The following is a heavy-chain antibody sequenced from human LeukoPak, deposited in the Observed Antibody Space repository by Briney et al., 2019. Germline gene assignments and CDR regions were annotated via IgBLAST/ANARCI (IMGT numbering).Heavy chain of an antibody. CDR1: GGSISSSSYY. Sequence: SETLSLTCTVSGGSISSSSYYWGWIRQSPGKGLEWIGSIYYSGSTYYNPSLKSRVTISADTSQNQFSLKLSSVTAADTAVYYCASRKLGNDYWGQGTLVTVSS. CDR3: ASRKLGNDY. CDR2: IYYSGST. J-gene: IGHJ4*02. V-gene: IGHV4-39*07. D-gene: IGHD7-27*01.